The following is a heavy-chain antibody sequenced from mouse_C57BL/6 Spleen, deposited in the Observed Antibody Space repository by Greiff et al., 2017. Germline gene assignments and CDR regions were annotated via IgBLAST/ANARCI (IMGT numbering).Heavy chain of an antibody. J-gene: IGHJ2*01. CDR3: VRGYFDY. V-gene: IGHV1-82*01. CDR1: GYAFSSSW. CDR2: IYPGDGDT. Sequence: QVQLKESGPELVKPGASVKISCKASGYAFSSSWMNWVKQRPGKGLEWIGRIYPGDGDTNYNGKFKGKATLTADKSSSTAYMQLSSLTSEDSAVYVCVRGYFDYWGQGTTLTVSS.